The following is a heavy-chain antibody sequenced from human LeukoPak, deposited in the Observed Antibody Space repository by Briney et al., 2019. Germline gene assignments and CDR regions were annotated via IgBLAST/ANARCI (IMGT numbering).Heavy chain of an antibody. CDR1: GGTFSGHA. J-gene: IGHJ6*03. CDR3: AGGDPFNYYMDV. CDR2: TIPIFGAT. Sequence: SVKVSCKASGGTFSGHAISWVRQAPGQGPEWMGGTIPIFGATNYTQRFQGRITITTDESTTTAYMELTSLRSEDTAVYFCAGGDPFNYYMDVWGKGTSVTVFS. V-gene: IGHV1-69*05. D-gene: IGHD4-17*01.